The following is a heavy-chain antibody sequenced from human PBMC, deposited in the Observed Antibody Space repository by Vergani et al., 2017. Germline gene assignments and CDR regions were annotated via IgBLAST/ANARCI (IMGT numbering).Heavy chain of an antibody. V-gene: IGHV3-15*01. Sequence: EVQLVESGGGIVKPGGSLRLSCVASGFSFRNAWMNWVRRTPGKGLEWVGRSKSTFDRGTTDYAAAVKGRFTISRDDSKNTLFLQMYGLETEDIGVYYCTTDPRYCGDGSCYWLRDHHYYGMDVWGQGTTVTVSS. J-gene: IGHJ6*02. D-gene: IGHD2-21*01. CDR3: TTDPRYCGDGSCYWLRDHHYYGMDV. CDR2: SKSTFDRGTT. CDR1: GFSFRNAW.